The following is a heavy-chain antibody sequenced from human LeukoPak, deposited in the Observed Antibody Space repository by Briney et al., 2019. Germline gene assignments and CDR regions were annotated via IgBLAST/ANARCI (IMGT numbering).Heavy chain of an antibody. D-gene: IGHD6-19*01. Sequence: PGGSLRLSCAASGFSFRKYWMHWVRQVPGKGLVWISRINGDGSRTDFADSVKGRFTIFRDNSKNTLYLQMNSLRAEDTAVYYCAKDLFPAVAGTADYWGQGTLVTVSS. CDR2: INGDGSRT. J-gene: IGHJ4*02. CDR3: AKDLFPAVAGTADY. CDR1: GFSFRKYW. V-gene: IGHV3-74*01.